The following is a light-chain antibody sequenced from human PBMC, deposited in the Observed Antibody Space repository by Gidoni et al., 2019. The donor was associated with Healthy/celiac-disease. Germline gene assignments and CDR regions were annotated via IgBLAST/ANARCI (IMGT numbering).Light chain of an antibody. CDR3: QQRSNWLWT. V-gene: IGKV3-11*01. J-gene: IGKJ1*01. CDR2: DAS. CDR1: QSVSSY. Sequence: EIVLTQSPATLSLSPGERATLSCRASQSVSSYLAWYQQKPGQAPRLRIYDASNRATGIPARFSGSGSGTDFTLTISSLEPEDLAVYYCQQRSNWLWTFGQXTKVEIK.